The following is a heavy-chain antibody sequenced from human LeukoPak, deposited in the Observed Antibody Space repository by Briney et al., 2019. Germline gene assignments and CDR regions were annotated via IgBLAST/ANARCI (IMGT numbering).Heavy chain of an antibody. CDR2: IYDSGST. D-gene: IGHD3-10*01. CDR3: ASGSRHNWFDP. CDR1: GDSLCIYY. J-gene: IGHJ5*02. Sequence: PSETLSLTSTLSGDSLCIYYSSWIWAPLERGRGWSGDIYDSGSTNYNPSLKRRDTISVVTSKNQYALKLSSVTAADTAVYYCASGSRHNWFDPWGQGTLVTVSS. V-gene: IGHV4-59*01.